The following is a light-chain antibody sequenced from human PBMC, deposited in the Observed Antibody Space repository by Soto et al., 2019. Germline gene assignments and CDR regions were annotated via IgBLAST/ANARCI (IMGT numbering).Light chain of an antibody. CDR2: PAS. Sequence: DIQMTQSPSSLSASVGDTVTITCRASQHITNDCAWYQQKAGRAPKCLILPASRLQTGVPSRFSGSGSGTEFTLTISSLQPEVFATYYCLHHNGYPPVFGQGTKVEIK. CDR1: QHITND. J-gene: IGKJ2*01. V-gene: IGKV1-17*01. CDR3: LHHNGYPPV.